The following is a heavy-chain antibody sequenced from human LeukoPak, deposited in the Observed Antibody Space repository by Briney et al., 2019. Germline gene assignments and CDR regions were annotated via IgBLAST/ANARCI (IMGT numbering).Heavy chain of an antibody. CDR1: GSSFTNYW. V-gene: IGHV5-51*01. CDR3: AKGGDNSAFLFY. J-gene: IGHJ4*02. CDR2: IYPGDSDT. D-gene: IGHD3-16*01. Sequence: GESLQISCKGSGSSFTNYWIGWVRQMPGRGLEWMGIIYPGDSDTRYSPSFQGQVTFSADKSISTAYLQWSSLKASDTAMYYCAKGGDNSAFLFYWGQGTMVTVSS.